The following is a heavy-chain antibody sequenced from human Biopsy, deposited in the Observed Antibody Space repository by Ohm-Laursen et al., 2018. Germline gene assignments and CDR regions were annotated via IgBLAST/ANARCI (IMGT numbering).Heavy chain of an antibody. CDR1: GGSFTGHY. D-gene: IGHD4-23*01. CDR3: ARGSNEYGGLYFPH. J-gene: IGHJ1*01. Sequence: SKTLSLTCIVSGGSFTGHYWTWIRQPPGKGLEWIGHISHTGYTSYKSSLKSRVTISLDTSRKHFSLRLTSLAAADTAVYYCARGSNEYGGLYFPHWGQGTLVTVSS. V-gene: IGHV4-59*11. CDR2: ISHTGYT.